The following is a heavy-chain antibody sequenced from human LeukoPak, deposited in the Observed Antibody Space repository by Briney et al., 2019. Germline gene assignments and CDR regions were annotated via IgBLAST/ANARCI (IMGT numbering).Heavy chain of an antibody. CDR1: GFTFSSYW. Sequence: GASLRLSCATSGFTFSSYWMYWVRQAPGKGLVWVSRINSDGSSTSYADSVKGRFTISRDNAKNTLYVQMNSLRAEDTAVYYCAGSLFSNWYFDLWGRGTLVTVSS. V-gene: IGHV3-74*01. D-gene: IGHD3-10*02. CDR3: AGSLFSNWYFDL. CDR2: INSDGSST. J-gene: IGHJ2*01.